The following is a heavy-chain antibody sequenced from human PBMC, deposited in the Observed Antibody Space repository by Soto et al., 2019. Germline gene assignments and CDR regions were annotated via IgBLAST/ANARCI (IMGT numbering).Heavy chain of an antibody. CDR3: AHEENYYDSSGYLRPFDY. Sequence: KESGPTLVKPTQTLTLTCTFSGFSLSTSGVGVGWIRQPPGKALEWLALIYWNDDKRYSPSLKSRLTITKDTSKNQVVLTMTNMDPVDTATYYCAHEENYYDSSGYLRPFDYWGQGTLVTVSS. CDR1: GFSLSTSGVG. D-gene: IGHD3-22*01. J-gene: IGHJ4*02. V-gene: IGHV2-5*01. CDR2: IYWNDDK.